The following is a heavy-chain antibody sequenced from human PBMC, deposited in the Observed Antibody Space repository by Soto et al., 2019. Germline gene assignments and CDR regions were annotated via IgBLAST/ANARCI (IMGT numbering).Heavy chain of an antibody. Sequence: GGSLRLSCAASGFTFSSYGMHWVRQAPGKGLEWVAVIWYDGSNKYYADSVKGRFTISRDNSKNTLYLQMNSLRAEDTAVYYCARLDLDITIFGVVIKDYYGMDAWGQGTTVTVSS. V-gene: IGHV3-33*01. J-gene: IGHJ6*02. CDR2: IWYDGSNK. CDR1: GFTFSSYG. CDR3: ARLDLDITIFGVVIKDYYGMDA. D-gene: IGHD3-3*01.